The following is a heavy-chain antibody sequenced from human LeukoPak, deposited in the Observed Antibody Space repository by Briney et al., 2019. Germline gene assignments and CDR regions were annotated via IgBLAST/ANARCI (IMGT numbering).Heavy chain of an antibody. CDR2: INHSGST. CDR1: GGSFSGYY. V-gene: IGHV4-34*01. D-gene: IGHD6-6*01. CDR3: ARIKGARDY. Sequence: SETLSLTCAVSGGSFSGYYWSWIRQPPGKGLEWIGEINHSGSTNYNPSLKSRVTISVDTSKNQFSLKLSSVTAADTAVYYCARIKGARDYWGQGTLVTVSS. J-gene: IGHJ4*02.